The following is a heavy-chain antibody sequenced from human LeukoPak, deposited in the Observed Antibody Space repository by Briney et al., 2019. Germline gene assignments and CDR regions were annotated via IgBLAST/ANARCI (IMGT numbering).Heavy chain of an antibody. D-gene: IGHD5-12*01. V-gene: IGHV3-23*01. CDR3: AKVFSDYEVFDY. J-gene: IGHJ4*02. Sequence: PGGSLRLSCAASGFTFTTYAMSWVRQAPGKGLEWVSGISASGVYTYYADSVKGRFTISRDDSRNTLYLQMNSLRAEDTAVYYCAKVFSDYEVFDYWGQGTLVTVSS. CDR1: GFTFTTYA. CDR2: ISASGVYT.